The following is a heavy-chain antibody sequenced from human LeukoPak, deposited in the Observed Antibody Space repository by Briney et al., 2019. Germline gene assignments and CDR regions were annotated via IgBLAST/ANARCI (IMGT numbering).Heavy chain of an antibody. V-gene: IGHV4-30-4*08. CDR3: ARGYNYYDSSGYYPSFDY. D-gene: IGHD3-22*01. Sequence: SQTLSLTCTVSGGSISSGGYYWSWIRQHPGKGLEWIGYIYYSGSTYYNPSLKSRVTISVDTSKNQFSLKLSSVTAADTAAYYCARGYNYYDSSGYYPSFDYWGQGTLVTVSS. J-gene: IGHJ4*02. CDR1: GGSISSGGYY. CDR2: IYYSGST.